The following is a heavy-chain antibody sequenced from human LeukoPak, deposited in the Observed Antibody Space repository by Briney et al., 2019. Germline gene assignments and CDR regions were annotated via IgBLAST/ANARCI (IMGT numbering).Heavy chain of an antibody. CDR2: IYYSGST. D-gene: IGHD3-3*01. Sequence: TSETLSLTCTVSGGSISSSSYYWGWIRQPPGRGLEWIGSIYYSGSTYFNPSLTSRVTMTVDTSKNQFSLKLSSVTAADTAVYYCARAYLWSGYSNWFDPWGQGTLVILSS. J-gene: IGHJ5*02. V-gene: IGHV4-39*07. CDR1: GGSISSSSYY. CDR3: ARAYLWSGYSNWFDP.